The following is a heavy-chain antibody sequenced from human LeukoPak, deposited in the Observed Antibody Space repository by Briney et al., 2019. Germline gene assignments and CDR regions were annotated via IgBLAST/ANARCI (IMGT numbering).Heavy chain of an antibody. Sequence: GESLRLSCAASGFTFSSYGMHWVRQAPGKGLEWVAFIRYDGSDKYYADSVKGRFTISRDNSKNTLYLQMNSLRAEDTAVYYCAKDATFPYSGSPGPHFDYWGQGTLVTVSS. CDR1: GFTFSSYG. CDR2: IRYDGSDK. CDR3: AKDATFPYSGSPGPHFDY. V-gene: IGHV3-30*02. D-gene: IGHD1-26*01. J-gene: IGHJ4*02.